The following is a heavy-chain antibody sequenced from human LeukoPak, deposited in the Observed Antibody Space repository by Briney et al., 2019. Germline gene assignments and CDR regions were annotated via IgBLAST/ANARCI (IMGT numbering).Heavy chain of an antibody. CDR3: ARQYSSHYYFDY. V-gene: IGHV4-59*01. Sequence: SETLSLTCTVSGGSISSYYWSWIRQPPGKGLEWIGYIYYSGSTNYNPSLKSRVTISVDTSKNQFSLKLSSVTAADTAVYYCARQYSSHYYFDYWGQGTLVTVSS. J-gene: IGHJ4*02. CDR2: IYYSGST. D-gene: IGHD6-6*01. CDR1: GGSISSYY.